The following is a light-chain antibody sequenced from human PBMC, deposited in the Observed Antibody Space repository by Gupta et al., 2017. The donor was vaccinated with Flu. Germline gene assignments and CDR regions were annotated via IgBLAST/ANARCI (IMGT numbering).Light chain of an antibody. J-gene: IGLJ2*01. CDR2: KDN. Sequence: RATIARAGTSSHGGSNSLSWYQHFSGAAPKVLIYKDNERPSGSAARFSGTKSGASASLFIGGLQAEDEAIYFCAQWDDILDGPVFGGGTRLTVL. CDR1: SSHGGSNS. CDR3: AQWDDILDGPV. V-gene: IGLV1-44*01.